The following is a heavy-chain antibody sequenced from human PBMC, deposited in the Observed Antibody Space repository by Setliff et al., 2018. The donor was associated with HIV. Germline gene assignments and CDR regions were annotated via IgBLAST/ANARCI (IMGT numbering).Heavy chain of an antibody. CDR1: GYSFTSYG. V-gene: IGHV1-18*01. Sequence: ASVKVSCKASGYSFTSYGISWVRQAPGQGLEWMGWISAYNGNKNYAQNLQDRVTMTTDTSTSTAYMELRSLRFDDTAVYYCARFPNPSQIVVIMPPDYWGQGTLVTVPS. CDR2: ISAYNGNK. CDR3: ARFPNPSQIVVIMPPDY. J-gene: IGHJ4*02. D-gene: IGHD3-22*01.